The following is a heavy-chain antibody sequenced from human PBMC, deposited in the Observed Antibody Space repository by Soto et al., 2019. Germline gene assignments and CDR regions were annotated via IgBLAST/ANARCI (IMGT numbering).Heavy chain of an antibody. CDR3: ARNHGWKYDF. J-gene: IGHJ4*02. D-gene: IGHD1-7*01. V-gene: IGHV6-1*01. Sequence: PSQTLSLTCAISGDSVTRESVSWHWLRRSPSRGLEWLGRTNYRSKWYNDYAVSVNSRITINPDTSKNQFSLQLNSVTPEDTAVYYCARNHGWKYDFWGQGTLVTVSS. CDR2: TNYRSKWYN. CDR1: GDSVTRESVS.